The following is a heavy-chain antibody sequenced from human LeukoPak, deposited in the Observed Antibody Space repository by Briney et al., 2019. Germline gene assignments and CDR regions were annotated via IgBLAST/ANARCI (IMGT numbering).Heavy chain of an antibody. Sequence: ASVKVSCKTSGYTFSTYYVHWVRLAPGQGLDWMGIINPHGGSTSYPQKFQGRVTMTSDTSTRTVYMDLNSLTSEDTAVYYCAGGRQLGRFDYWGQGTLVTASS. CDR3: AGGRQLGRFDY. D-gene: IGHD3-16*01. CDR2: INPHGGST. CDR1: GYTFSTYY. V-gene: IGHV1-46*01. J-gene: IGHJ4*02.